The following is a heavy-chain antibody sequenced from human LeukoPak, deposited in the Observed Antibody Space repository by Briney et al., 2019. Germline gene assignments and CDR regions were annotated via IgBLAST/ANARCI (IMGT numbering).Heavy chain of an antibody. CDR2: INANNGAT. V-gene: IGHV1-2*02. D-gene: IGHD6-6*01. J-gene: IGHJ4*02. CDR1: GYTFTGYY. CDR3: AREITYSSSDDY. Sequence: ASVKVSCKASGYTFTGYYMHWVRQAPGQGLEWMGWINANNGATNYAQEFQGRVTMTRDTSISTAYMELSRLRSDDTAVYYCAREITYSSSDDYWGQGALVTVSS.